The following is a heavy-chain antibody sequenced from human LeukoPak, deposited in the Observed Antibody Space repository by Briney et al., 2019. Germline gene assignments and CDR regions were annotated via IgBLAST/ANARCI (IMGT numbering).Heavy chain of an antibody. Sequence: GGSLRLSCAASGFTFSSYEMNWVRQAPGKGLEWVSYISSSSSTIYYADSVKGRFTISRDNAKNSLYLQMNSLRAEDTAVYYCASLVGYYDFRSGHRGEDAFDIWGQGTMVTVSS. CDR3: ASLVGYYDFRSGHRGEDAFDI. J-gene: IGHJ3*02. CDR2: ISSSSSTI. D-gene: IGHD3-3*01. V-gene: IGHV3-48*01. CDR1: GFTFSSYE.